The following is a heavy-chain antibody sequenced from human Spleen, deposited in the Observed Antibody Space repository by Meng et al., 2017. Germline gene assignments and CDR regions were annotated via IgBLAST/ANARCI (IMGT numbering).Heavy chain of an antibody. D-gene: IGHD1-26*01. CDR2: ISWNSGSI. CDR3: ARAALGGLPPVNAGRNAERYGMDV. J-gene: IGHJ6*02. Sequence: SLKISCAASGFTFDDYAMHWVRQAPGKGLEWVSGISWNSGSIGYADSVKGRFTISRDNAKNSLYLQMNSLRAEDTAVYYCARAALGGLPPVNAGRNAERYGMDVWGQGTTVTVSS. V-gene: IGHV3-9*01. CDR1: GFTFDDYA.